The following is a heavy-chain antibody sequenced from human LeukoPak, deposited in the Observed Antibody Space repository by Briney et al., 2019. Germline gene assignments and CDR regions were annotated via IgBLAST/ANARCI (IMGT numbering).Heavy chain of an antibody. V-gene: IGHV5-51*01. CDR2: IYLGDSDT. J-gene: IGHJ4*02. CDR1: GYSFTSYW. CDR3: AGSLMVRGVIFDY. Sequence: GESLKLSCKVSGYSFTSYWIGWVRLLHGRGLEWMGIIYLGDSDTTYSTPFQGHITTPAVKSSSTPSFQWSSLKAADTATFYCAGSLMVRGVIFDYWGEGTLVTVSS. D-gene: IGHD3-10*01.